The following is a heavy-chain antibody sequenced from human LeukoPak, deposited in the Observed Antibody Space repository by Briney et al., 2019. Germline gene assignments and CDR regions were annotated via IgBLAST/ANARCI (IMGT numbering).Heavy chain of an antibody. CDR1: GGSLSSYY. J-gene: IGHJ4*02. V-gene: IGHV4-59*01. CDR3: ARTQNGVVATGL. Sequence: SETLSLTCTVSGGSLSSYYWSWIRQPPGKGLEWIGYIYYSGSTNYNPSLKSRVTISVDTSKNQFSLKLSSVTAADTAVYYCARTQNGVVATGLWGQGTLVTVSS. D-gene: IGHD5-12*01. CDR2: IYYSGST.